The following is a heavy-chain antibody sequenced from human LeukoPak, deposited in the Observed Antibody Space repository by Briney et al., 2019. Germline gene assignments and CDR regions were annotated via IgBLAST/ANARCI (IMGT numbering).Heavy chain of an antibody. CDR1: GGSISTYY. Sequence: SETLSLTCTVSGGSISTYYWSWIRQPPGKGLEWIGYIYYSGSTNYNPSLKSRVTISIDTSKNQFSLNLSSVTAADTAVYYCARSERYSSGWYFYFDYWGQGTLITVSS. CDR2: IYYSGST. CDR3: ARSERYSSGWYFYFDY. J-gene: IGHJ4*02. V-gene: IGHV4-59*01. D-gene: IGHD6-19*01.